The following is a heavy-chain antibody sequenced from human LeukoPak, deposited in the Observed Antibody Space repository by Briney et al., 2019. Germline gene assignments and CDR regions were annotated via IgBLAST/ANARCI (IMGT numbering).Heavy chain of an antibody. CDR3: AKDADSSSWYVRFDY. Sequence: GGSLRLSCAASGFTFSSYAMSWVRQAPGKGLEWVSAISGDGGNAYYADSVKGRFTISRDNSKNTLDLQMNSLRAEDTAVYYCAKDADSSSWYVRFDYWGQGTPVTVSS. CDR2: ISGDGGNA. D-gene: IGHD6-13*01. J-gene: IGHJ4*02. V-gene: IGHV3-23*01. CDR1: GFTFSSYA.